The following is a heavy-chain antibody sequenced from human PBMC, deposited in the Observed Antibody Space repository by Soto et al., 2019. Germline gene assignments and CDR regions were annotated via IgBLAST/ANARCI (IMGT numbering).Heavy chain of an antibody. Sequence: GASVKVSCKVSGYTLTELSMHWVRQAPGKGLEWMGGFDPEDGETIYAQKFQGRVTMTEDTSTDTAYMELSSLRSEDTAVYYCATAVFRCVTVDDTLWFDPWGQGTLVTVSS. V-gene: IGHV1-24*01. J-gene: IGHJ5*02. CDR1: GYTLTELS. CDR3: ATAVFRCVTVDDTLWFDP. D-gene: IGHD3-16*01. CDR2: FDPEDGET.